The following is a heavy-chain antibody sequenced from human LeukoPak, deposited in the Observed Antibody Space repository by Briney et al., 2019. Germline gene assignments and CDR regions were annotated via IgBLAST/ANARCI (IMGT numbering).Heavy chain of an antibody. Sequence: PGGSPRLSCAASGFTFSDYWMSWVRQAPGKGLEWVANIKQDAGEKYYVDSVKGRFTISRDNAKNSLFLQMNSLRAEDTAVYYCARQDSSGYHFFDYWGQGTLVTVSS. CDR2: IKQDAGEK. CDR1: GFTFSDYW. CDR3: ARQDSSGYHFFDY. J-gene: IGHJ4*02. D-gene: IGHD3-22*01. V-gene: IGHV3-7*04.